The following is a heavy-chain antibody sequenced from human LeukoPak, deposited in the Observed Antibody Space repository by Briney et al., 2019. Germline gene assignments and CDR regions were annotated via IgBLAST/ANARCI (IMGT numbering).Heavy chain of an antibody. J-gene: IGHJ4*02. CDR3: ASSLLYSGSYLVDY. CDR2: ISSSSSYI. D-gene: IGHD1-26*01. CDR1: GFTFSSYS. V-gene: IGHV3-21*01. Sequence: AGGSLRLSCAASGFTFSSYSMNWVRQAPGKGLEWVSSISSSSSYIYYADSVKGRFTISRDNAKNSLYLQMNSLRAEDTAVYYCASSLLYSGSYLVDYWGQGTLVTVSS.